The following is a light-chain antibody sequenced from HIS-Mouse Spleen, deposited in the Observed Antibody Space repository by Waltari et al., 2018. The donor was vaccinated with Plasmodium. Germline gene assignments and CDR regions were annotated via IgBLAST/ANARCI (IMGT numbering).Light chain of an antibody. CDR3: QQFNNYPPLT. Sequence: AIQLTQSPSSLSASVGDRVTITCRASKGISSALAWYQQKPGKAPKLLIYDASSLESGVPSRFSGSGSGTDFTLTISSLQPEDFATYYCQQFNNYPPLTFGGGTKVEIK. CDR1: KGISSA. CDR2: DAS. J-gene: IGKJ4*01. V-gene: IGKV1D-13*01.